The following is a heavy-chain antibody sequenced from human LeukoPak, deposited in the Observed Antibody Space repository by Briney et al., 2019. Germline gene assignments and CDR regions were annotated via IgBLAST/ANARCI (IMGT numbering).Heavy chain of an antibody. Sequence: GGSLRLSCAASGFTFDDYAMHWVRQAPGKGLEWVSGISWNSGSIGYADSVKGRFTISRDNAKNSLYLQMNSLRSDDTAVYYCALILPTLGTIDYWGQGTLVTVSS. CDR3: ALILPTLGTIDY. CDR1: GFTFDDYA. J-gene: IGHJ4*02. V-gene: IGHV3-9*01. CDR2: ISWNSGSI. D-gene: IGHD2/OR15-2a*01.